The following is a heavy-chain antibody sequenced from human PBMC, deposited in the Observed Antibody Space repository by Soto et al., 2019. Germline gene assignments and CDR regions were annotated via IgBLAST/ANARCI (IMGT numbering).Heavy chain of an antibody. V-gene: IGHV5-51*01. Sequence: GESLKISCKGSGYSFTSYWIGWVRQMPGKGLEWMGIIYPGGSDTRYSPSFQGQVTISADKSISTAYLQWSSLKASDTAMYYCAKGDYYYGSGSLFDYWGQGTLVTVSS. CDR2: IYPGGSDT. J-gene: IGHJ4*02. D-gene: IGHD3-10*01. CDR3: AKGDYYYGSGSLFDY. CDR1: GYSFTSYW.